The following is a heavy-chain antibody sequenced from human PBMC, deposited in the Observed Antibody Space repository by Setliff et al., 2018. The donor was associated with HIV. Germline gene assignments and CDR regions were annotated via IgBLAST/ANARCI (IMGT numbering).Heavy chain of an antibody. CDR3: ATAQGIATANFDY. V-gene: IGHV1-3*01. D-gene: IGHD6-13*01. J-gene: IGHJ4*02. CDR1: GYTFTNNV. CDR2: IHAGSGDT. Sequence: ASVKVSCKASGYTFTNNVIHWVRQAPGQRLEWMGWIHAGSGDTQYSQKFQGRVTITADKPTSTAYMELTGLRSEDTAIYYCATAQGIATANFDYWGQGTLVTVSS.